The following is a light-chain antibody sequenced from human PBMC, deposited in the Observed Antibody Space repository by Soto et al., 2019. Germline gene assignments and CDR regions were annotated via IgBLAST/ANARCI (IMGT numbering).Light chain of an antibody. V-gene: IGKV3-20*01. Sequence: EIVLTQSPGTLSLSPGERATLFCRASQSVSSSYLAWYQQKPGQAPRLLIYGASTRATGIPGRFSGSGSGTDFTLTISTLEPEDFAVYYCQQDGSSRWTFGQGTRWLS. CDR3: QQDGSSRWT. J-gene: IGKJ1*01. CDR2: GAS. CDR1: QSVSSSY.